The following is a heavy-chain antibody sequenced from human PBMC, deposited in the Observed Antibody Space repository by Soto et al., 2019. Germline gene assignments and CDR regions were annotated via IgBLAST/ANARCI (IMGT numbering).Heavy chain of an antibody. CDR1: GGSISSSSYY. CDR2: IYYSGST. CDR3: ARPTIDNIFDY. J-gene: IGHJ4*02. V-gene: IGHV4-39*01. D-gene: IGHD1-1*01. Sequence: QLQLQESGPGLVKPSETLSLTCTVSGGSISSSSYYWGWIRQPPGKGLEWIGSIYYSGSTYYNPSLKSRVTISVDTSKNQFSLKLSSVTAADTAVYYCARPTIDNIFDYWGQGTLVTVSS.